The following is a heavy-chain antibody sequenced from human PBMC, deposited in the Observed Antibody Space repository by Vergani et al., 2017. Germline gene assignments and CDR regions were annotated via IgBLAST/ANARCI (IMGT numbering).Heavy chain of an antibody. CDR3: AGVTALGAFDI. D-gene: IGHD2-21*02. J-gene: IGHJ3*02. Sequence: QVQLVQSGAEVKKPGASVKVSCKASGYTFTSYTIHWVRQAPGQRLEWIGWINAGNGNKKYSQNFQRRVTITRDTSASTAYMELSSLGSEDTAVFFCAGVTALGAFDIWGQGTMVTVSS. CDR2: INAGNGNK. V-gene: IGHV1-3*01. CDR1: GYTFTSYT.